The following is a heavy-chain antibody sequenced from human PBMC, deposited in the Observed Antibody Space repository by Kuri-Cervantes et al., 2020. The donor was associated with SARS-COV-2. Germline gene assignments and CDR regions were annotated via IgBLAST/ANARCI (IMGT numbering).Heavy chain of an antibody. J-gene: IGHJ4*02. D-gene: IGHD3-22*01. Sequence: GGSLRLSCAASGFTFSSYGMHWVRQAPGKGLEWVAVISYDGSNKYYADSVKGRFTISRDNSKSTLYLQMNSLRAEDTAVYYCAKDPTYSDSSGTFDYGGQGTLVTVSS. CDR1: GFTFSSYG. V-gene: IGHV3-30*18. CDR2: ISYDGSNK. CDR3: AKDPTYSDSSGTFDY.